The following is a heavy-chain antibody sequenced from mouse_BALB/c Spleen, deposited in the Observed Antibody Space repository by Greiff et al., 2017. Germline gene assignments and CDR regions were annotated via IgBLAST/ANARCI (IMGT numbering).Heavy chain of an antibody. J-gene: IGHJ3*01. D-gene: IGHD2-4*01. V-gene: IGHV14-3*02. CDR2: IDPANGNT. CDR3: AHCDCDWFAY. CDR1: GYNITDTY. Sequence: VQLQQSGAELVKPGASVKLSCTASGYNITDTYMHWVKQRPEQGLEWIGRIDPANGNTKYDPKFQGKATITADTSSNTAYLQLSSLTSEDTAVYYCAHCDCDWFAYWGQGTLVTVSA.